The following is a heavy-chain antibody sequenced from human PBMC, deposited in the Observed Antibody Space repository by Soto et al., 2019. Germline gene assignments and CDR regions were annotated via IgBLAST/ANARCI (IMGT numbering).Heavy chain of an antibody. CDR2: IYYRGST. D-gene: IGHD4-17*01. CDR3: ARDRSAYGDYSFDP. Sequence: SETLSLTCPVSGGSISSSDYYWGWLRQPPGKGLEWIGYIYYRGSTNYNPSLKSRLTISVDTSKNQFSLKLSSVTAADTAVYYCARDRSAYGDYSFDPWGQGTLVTVSS. J-gene: IGHJ5*02. CDR1: GGSISSSDYY. V-gene: IGHV4-61*05.